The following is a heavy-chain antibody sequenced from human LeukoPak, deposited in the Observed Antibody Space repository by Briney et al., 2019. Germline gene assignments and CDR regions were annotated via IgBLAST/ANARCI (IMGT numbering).Heavy chain of an antibody. J-gene: IGHJ5*02. V-gene: IGHV1-2*02. CDR2: VNPNSGGT. D-gene: IGHD3-22*01. CDR1: GYTFTGYY. Sequence: ASVKVSCKASGYTFTGYYMHWVRQAPGQGLEWMGWVNPNSGGTNYAQKFQGRVTMTRDTSISTAYMELSRLRSDDTAVYYCAREARYYYDSSGFSTPFDHWGQGTLVTVSS. CDR3: AREARYYYDSSGFSTPFDH.